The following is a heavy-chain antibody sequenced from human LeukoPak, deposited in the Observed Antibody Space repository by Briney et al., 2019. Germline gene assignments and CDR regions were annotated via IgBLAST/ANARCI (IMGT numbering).Heavy chain of an antibody. D-gene: IGHD6-19*01. Sequence: GRSLRLSCAASGFTFDDYAMHWVRQAPGKGLEWVSGISWNSGSIGYADSVKGRFTISRDNAKNSLYLQMNSLRAEDTALYYCAKVVMSGWYYYYGMDVWGQGTTVTVSS. CDR1: GFTFDDYA. J-gene: IGHJ6*02. V-gene: IGHV3-9*01. CDR3: AKVVMSGWYYYYGMDV. CDR2: ISWNSGSI.